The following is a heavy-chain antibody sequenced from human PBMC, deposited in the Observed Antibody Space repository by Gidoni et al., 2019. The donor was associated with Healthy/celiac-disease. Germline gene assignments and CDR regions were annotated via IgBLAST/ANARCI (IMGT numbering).Heavy chain of an antibody. J-gene: IGHJ4*02. CDR1: GFTFSSYG. Sequence: QVQLVESGGGVVQPGRSLRLSCPASGFTFSSYGRHWVRQAPGKGLEWVAVIWYDGSNKYYADSVKGRFTISRDNSKNTLYLQMNSLRAEDTAVYYCARAYSSGWYRDYFDYWGQGTLVTVSS. D-gene: IGHD6-19*01. CDR3: ARAYSSGWYRDYFDY. CDR2: IWYDGSNK. V-gene: IGHV3-33*01.